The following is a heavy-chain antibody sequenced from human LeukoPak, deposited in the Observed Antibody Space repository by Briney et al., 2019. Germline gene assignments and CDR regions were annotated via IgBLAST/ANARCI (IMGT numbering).Heavy chain of an antibody. V-gene: IGHV4-59*01. J-gene: IGHJ4*02. CDR3: ARGQYSGSCFDN. CDR2: IYYSGST. CDR1: GGSISNYL. Sequence: SETLSLTCTVSGGSISNYLWSWIRQPPGKGLEWIGYIYYSGSTNYNPSLKSRVTILVDTSKNQFSLKVSSVTAADTAVYYCARGQYSGSCFDNWGQGSLVTVSS. D-gene: IGHD1-26*01.